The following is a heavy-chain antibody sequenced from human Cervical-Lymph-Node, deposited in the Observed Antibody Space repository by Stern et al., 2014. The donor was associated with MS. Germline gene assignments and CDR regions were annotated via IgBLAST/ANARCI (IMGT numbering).Heavy chain of an antibody. CDR1: GGSIRRGGYY. J-gene: IGHJ4*02. Sequence: VHLVESGPGLVKPSQTLSLTCTVSGGSIRRGGYYWSWIRHHPGKGLVWIGYIYYMGSTYYNPSLKSRVTISVDTSKNQFSPKLSSVTAADTAVYYCARASVTPLGNDYWGQGTLVTVSS. CDR3: ARASVTPLGNDY. CDR2: IYYMGST. D-gene: IGHD4-17*01. V-gene: IGHV4-31*03.